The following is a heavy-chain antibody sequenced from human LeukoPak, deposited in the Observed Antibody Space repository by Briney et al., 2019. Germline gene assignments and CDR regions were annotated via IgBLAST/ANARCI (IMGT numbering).Heavy chain of an antibody. CDR1: GFIFNNYA. J-gene: IGHJ4*02. CDR3: ARLGYGPDY. V-gene: IGHV4-34*01. CDR2: INHSGST. Sequence: GTLRLSCAASGFIFNNYALSWIRQPPGKGLEWIGEINHSGSTNYNPSLKSRVTISVDTSKNQFSLKLSSVTAADTAVYYCARLGYGPDYWGQGTLVTVSS. D-gene: IGHD1-1*01.